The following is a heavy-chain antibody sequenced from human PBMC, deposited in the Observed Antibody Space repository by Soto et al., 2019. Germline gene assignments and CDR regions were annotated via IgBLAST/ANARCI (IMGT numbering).Heavy chain of an antibody. CDR2: MSHSGGT. CDR3: ARVERGTVTTVVDAFDI. D-gene: IGHD1-1*01. J-gene: IGHJ3*02. V-gene: IGHV4-34*01. Sequence: QVQLQQWGAGRLKPSETLSLTCAVYGGFVSSGSYYWSWIWQPPGKGLEWIGEMSHSGGTRFNPSLNSRVIISVDSYKNQFSLRMSSVTAADTALYYCARVERGTVTTVVDAFDIWGPGTMVTVSS. CDR1: GGFVSSGSYY.